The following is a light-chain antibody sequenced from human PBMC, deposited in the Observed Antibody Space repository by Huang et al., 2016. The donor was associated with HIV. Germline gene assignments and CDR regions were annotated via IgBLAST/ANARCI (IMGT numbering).Light chain of an antibody. J-gene: IGKJ4*01. CDR3: QECDTWPRLA. V-gene: IGKV3-11*01. Sequence: VVLTQSPATLSLSPGERATLSCRASQRICNYVSWYQQKPGQPPRLLIYDASKRATDIPSRFNGTGSGTDFTRTISNLEAEDSAVYYCQECDTWPRLALGGGTKVEIK. CDR2: DAS. CDR1: QRICNY.